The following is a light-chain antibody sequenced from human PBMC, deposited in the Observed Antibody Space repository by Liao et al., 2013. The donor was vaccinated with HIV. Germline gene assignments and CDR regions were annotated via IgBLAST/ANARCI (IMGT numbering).Light chain of an antibody. Sequence: SYVLTQPPSVSVAPGKTATVTCGGSNIGSKSVHWYQQKPGQAPVVVIYDDSDRPSGIPERFSGSNSGNTATLTISRVEAGDEADYYCQVWDSSTDHRVFGAGTKVTVL. CDR3: QVWDSSTDHRV. CDR2: DDS. CDR1: NIGSKS. V-gene: IGLV3-21*04. J-gene: IGLJ1*01.